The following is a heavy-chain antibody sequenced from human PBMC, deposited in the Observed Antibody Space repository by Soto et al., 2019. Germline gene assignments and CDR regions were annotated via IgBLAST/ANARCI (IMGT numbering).Heavy chain of an antibody. Sequence: QVQLVESGGGLVKPGGSLRLSCAASGFTFSDYYMSWIRQAPGKGLEWVSYISSSSSYTNYADSVKGRFTISRDNAKNSLYLQMYSLRAEDTAVYYCAREHILRNYGMDVWGQGTTVTVSS. CDR1: GFTFSDYY. J-gene: IGHJ6*02. CDR3: AREHILRNYGMDV. D-gene: IGHD2-21*01. V-gene: IGHV3-11*06. CDR2: ISSSSSYT.